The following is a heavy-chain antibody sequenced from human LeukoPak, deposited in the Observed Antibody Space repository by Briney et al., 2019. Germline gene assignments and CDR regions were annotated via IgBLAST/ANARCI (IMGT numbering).Heavy chain of an antibody. J-gene: IGHJ3*02. CDR2: INPNSGGT. CDR3: ARRRRPYSGYDLTDAFDI. V-gene: IGHV1-2*02. Sequence: GASVKVSCKASGYTFTNYYMHWVRQAPGQGLEWMGWINPNSGGTNYAQKFQGRVTMTRDTSISTAYMELSRLRSDDTAVYYCARRRRPYSGYDLTDAFDIWGQGTMVTVSS. D-gene: IGHD5-12*01. CDR1: GYTFTNYY.